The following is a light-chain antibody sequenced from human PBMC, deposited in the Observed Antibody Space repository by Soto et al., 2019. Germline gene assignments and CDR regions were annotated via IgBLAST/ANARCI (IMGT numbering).Light chain of an antibody. J-gene: IGLJ1*01. CDR2: DVS. CDR3: SSYTSSSTRV. CDR1: SSDVGGYNY. V-gene: IGLV2-14*01. Sequence: QSALTQPPSVSGSPGQSITITCTGTSSDVGGYNYVSWYQQHPGKAPKLMIYDVSNRHSGVSNRFSGSKSGNTASLTISGLQAEDEADYYCSSYTSSSTRVFGTGTKVTVL.